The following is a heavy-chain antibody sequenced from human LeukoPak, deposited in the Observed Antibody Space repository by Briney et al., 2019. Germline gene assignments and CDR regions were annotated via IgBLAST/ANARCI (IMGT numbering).Heavy chain of an antibody. CDR3: AKDRIAVPPGYGMDV. V-gene: IGHV3-30*02. CDR1: GFTFSSYG. J-gene: IGHJ6*02. CDR2: IRYDGSNR. Sequence: GGSLRLSCAASGFTFSSYGMHWVRQAPGKGLEWVAFIRYDGSNRYYADSVKGRFTISRDNSKNTLYLQMNSLRPEDTAVYYCAKDRIAVPPGYGMDVWGQGTTVTVSS. D-gene: IGHD6-19*01.